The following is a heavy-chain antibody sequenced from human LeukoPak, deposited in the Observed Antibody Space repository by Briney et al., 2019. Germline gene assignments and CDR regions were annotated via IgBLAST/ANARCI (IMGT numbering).Heavy chain of an antibody. V-gene: IGHV3-30*02. D-gene: IGHD3-16*01. Sequence: PGGSLRLSCAASGFTFSSYGMHWVRQAPGKGLEWVAFIRYDGSNKYYADSVKGRFTISRDNSKNTLYLQMNSLRAEDTAVYYCARDSLGKPTFYYYYYYMDVWGKGTTVTVSS. CDR2: IRYDGSNK. CDR1: GFTFSSYG. CDR3: ARDSLGKPTFYYYYYYMDV. J-gene: IGHJ6*03.